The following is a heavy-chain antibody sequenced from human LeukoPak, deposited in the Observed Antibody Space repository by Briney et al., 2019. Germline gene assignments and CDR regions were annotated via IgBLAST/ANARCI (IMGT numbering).Heavy chain of an antibody. V-gene: IGHV4-34*01. CDR3: ARGPWATVVTRAAFDI. D-gene: IGHD4-23*01. J-gene: IGHJ3*02. Sequence: NSSETLSLTCAVYGGSFSGYYWSWIRQPPGKGLEWIGEINHSGSTNYNPSLKSRVTISVGTSKNQFSLKLSSVTAADTAVYYCARGPWATVVTRAAFDIWGQGTMVTVSS. CDR1: GGSFSGYY. CDR2: INHSGST.